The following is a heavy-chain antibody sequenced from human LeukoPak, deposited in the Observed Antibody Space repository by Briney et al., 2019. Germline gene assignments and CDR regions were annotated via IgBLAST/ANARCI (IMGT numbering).Heavy chain of an antibody. Sequence: GASVKVSCKACGYTFTGYYMHWVRQAPGQGLEWMGWINPNSGGTNYAQKFQGRVTMTRDTSISTAYMELSRLRSDDTAVYYCARAAGVVAATPLDYWGQGTLVTVSS. V-gene: IGHV1-2*02. CDR1: GYTFTGYY. CDR2: INPNSGGT. D-gene: IGHD2-15*01. J-gene: IGHJ4*02. CDR3: ARAAGVVAATPLDY.